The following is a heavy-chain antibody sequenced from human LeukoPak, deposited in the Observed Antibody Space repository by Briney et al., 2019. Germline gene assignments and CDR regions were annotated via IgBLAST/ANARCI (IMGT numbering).Heavy chain of an antibody. J-gene: IGHJ4*02. CDR3: AKASSGYSRSWYWGFTPSVFDY. V-gene: IGHV3-23*01. CDR2: ISGSGGST. Sequence: GGSLRLSCAASGFTFSSYAMSWVRQAPGKGLEWVSAISGSGGSTYYADSVKGRFTISRDNSKNTLYLQMNSLRAEDTAVYYCAKASSGYSRSWYWGFTPSVFDYWGQGALVTVSS. D-gene: IGHD6-13*01. CDR1: GFTFSSYA.